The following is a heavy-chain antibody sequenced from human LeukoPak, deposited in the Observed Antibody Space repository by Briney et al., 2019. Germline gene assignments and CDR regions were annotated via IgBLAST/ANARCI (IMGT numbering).Heavy chain of an antibody. CDR3: ARELGIRSWLDY. Sequence: PSETLSLTCAVYGGSFSGYYWSWIRQPPGKGLEWIGEINHSGSTNYNPFLKSRVTISVDTSKNQFSLKLSSVTAADTAVYYCARELGIRSWLDYWGQGTLVTVSS. V-gene: IGHV4-34*01. CDR1: GGSFSGYY. CDR2: INHSGST. D-gene: IGHD6-13*01. J-gene: IGHJ4*02.